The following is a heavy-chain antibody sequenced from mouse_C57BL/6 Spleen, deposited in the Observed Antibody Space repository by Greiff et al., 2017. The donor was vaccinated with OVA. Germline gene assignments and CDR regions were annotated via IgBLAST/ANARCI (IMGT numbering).Heavy chain of an antibody. CDR3: ARLGLGGDY. CDR1: GYTFTSYW. Sequence: QVQLQQPGAELVRPGSSVKLSCKASGYTFTSYWMDWVKQRPGQGLEWIGNIYPSDSETHYNQKFKDKATLTVDKSSSTAYMQLSSLTSEDSAVYYCARLGLGGDYWGQGTTLTVSS. J-gene: IGHJ2*01. V-gene: IGHV1-61*01. D-gene: IGHD2-14*01. CDR2: IYPSDSET.